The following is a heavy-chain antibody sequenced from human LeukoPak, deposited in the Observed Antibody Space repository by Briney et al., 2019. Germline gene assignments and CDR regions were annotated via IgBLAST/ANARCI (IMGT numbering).Heavy chain of an antibody. CDR2: ISAYNGNA. D-gene: IGHD3-22*01. Sequence: GASVKVSCKASGYTFTSYGISWVRQAPGQGLEWMGWISAYNGNANYAQKLQGRVTMTTDTSTNTAYMELRSLRSDDTAVYYCARDLSPYYYDSSGYSRDCWGQGTLVTVSS. V-gene: IGHV1-18*01. CDR3: ARDLSPYYYDSSGYSRDC. J-gene: IGHJ4*02. CDR1: GYTFTSYG.